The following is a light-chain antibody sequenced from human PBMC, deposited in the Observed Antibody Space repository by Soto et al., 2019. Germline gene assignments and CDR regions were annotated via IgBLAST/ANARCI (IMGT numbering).Light chain of an antibody. CDR3: QQRSSWPLYT. V-gene: IGKV3-11*01. CDR1: QSISTY. Sequence: EIVLTQSPATLSLSPGERATLSCRASQSISTYLAWYQHRPGQAPRLLMYDASNRATGIPARFSGSGSGTDFTLTISSLEPEDFAVYYCQQRSSWPLYTFGQGTKLEIK. J-gene: IGKJ2*01. CDR2: DAS.